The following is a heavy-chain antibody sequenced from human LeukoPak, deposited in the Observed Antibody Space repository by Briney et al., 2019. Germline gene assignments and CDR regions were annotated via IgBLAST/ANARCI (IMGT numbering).Heavy chain of an antibody. Sequence: GGSLRLSCAASGFTFSSYSMNWVRQAPGKGLEWISYISSSSSTIYYADSVKGRFTISRDNARNSLYLQMNSLRAEDTAVYYCAELGITMIGGVWGKGTTVTISS. CDR1: GFTFSSYS. CDR3: AELGITMIGGV. J-gene: IGHJ6*04. V-gene: IGHV3-48*01. CDR2: ISSSSSTI. D-gene: IGHD3-10*02.